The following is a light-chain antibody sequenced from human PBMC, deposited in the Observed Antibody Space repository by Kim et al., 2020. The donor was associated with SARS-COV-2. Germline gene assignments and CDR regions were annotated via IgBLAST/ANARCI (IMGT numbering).Light chain of an antibody. CDR3: NSRDSSGNHLEV. V-gene: IGLV3-19*01. J-gene: IGLJ1*01. CDR2: GKN. CDR1: SLRIYY. Sequence: SSELTQDTAVSVALGQTVRITCQGDSLRIYYASWYQQKPGQAPVLVIYGKNNRPSGIPDRFSGSSSGNTASLTITGAQAEDEADYYCNSRDSSGNHLEVF.